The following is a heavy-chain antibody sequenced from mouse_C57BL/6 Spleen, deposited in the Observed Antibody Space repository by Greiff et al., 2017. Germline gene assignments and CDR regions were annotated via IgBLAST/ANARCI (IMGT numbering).Heavy chain of an antibody. D-gene: IGHD1-1*01. CDR2: IHPNSGST. CDR1: GYTFTSYW. J-gene: IGHJ1*03. V-gene: IGHV1-64*01. Sequence: QVQLQQPGAELVKPGASVKLSFKASGYTFTSYWMHWVKQRPGQGLEWIGMIHPNSGSTNYNEKFKSKATLTVDKSSSTAYMQLSSLTSEDSAVYYCAGYGSSYVLYFDVWGTGTTVTVSS. CDR3: AGYGSSYVLYFDV.